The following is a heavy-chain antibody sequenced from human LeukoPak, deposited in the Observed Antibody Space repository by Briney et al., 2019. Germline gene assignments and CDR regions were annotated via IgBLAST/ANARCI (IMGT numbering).Heavy chain of an antibody. CDR3: ARVDCSSGRCYTLDFDY. V-gene: IGHV1-46*03. CDR2: INPSGGST. D-gene: IGHD2-2*02. J-gene: IGHJ4*02. Sequence: ASVKVSCKASGYTFTSYYMHLVRQAPGQGLEWMGIINPSGGSTSYAPKFQGRVTVTRDTSTSTVYMELRSLRSEDTAVHYCARVDCSSGRCYTLDFDYWGQGTLVTVSS. CDR1: GYTFTSYY.